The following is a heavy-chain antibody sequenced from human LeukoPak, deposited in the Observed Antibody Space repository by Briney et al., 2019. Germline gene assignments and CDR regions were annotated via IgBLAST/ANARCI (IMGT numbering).Heavy chain of an antibody. J-gene: IGHJ1*01. V-gene: IGHV4-30-4*08. CDR3: ARGGWRPEYFQY. Sequence: SQTLSLTCTVSGGSISSGDYYWSWIRQPPGKGLEWIGDINHSGSTNYNPSLKSRITISVDTSKNHFSLNLSSVTAADTAVYYCARGGWRPEYFQYWGQGTLVTVSS. D-gene: IGHD6-19*01. CDR1: GGSISSGDYY. CDR2: INHSGST.